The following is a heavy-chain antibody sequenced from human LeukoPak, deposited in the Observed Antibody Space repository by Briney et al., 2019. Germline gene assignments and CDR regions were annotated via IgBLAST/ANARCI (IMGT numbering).Heavy chain of an antibody. CDR3: AREVGDYGDYEVGY. Sequence: PSETLSLTCTVSGYSISSGYYWGWIRQPPGKGLEWIGSIYHSGSTYYNPSLKSRVTISVDTSKNQFSLKLSSVTAADTAVYYCAREVGDYGDYEVGYWGQGTLVTVSS. CDR1: GYSISSGYY. D-gene: IGHD4-17*01. J-gene: IGHJ4*02. V-gene: IGHV4-38-2*02. CDR2: IYHSGST.